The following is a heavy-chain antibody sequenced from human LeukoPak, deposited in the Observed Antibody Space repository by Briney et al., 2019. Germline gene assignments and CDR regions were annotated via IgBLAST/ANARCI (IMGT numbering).Heavy chain of an antibody. CDR3: ARVPGYCSGGSCQLQVWFDP. CDR1: GGSISSGGYY. CDR2: IYYSGST. J-gene: IGHJ5*02. D-gene: IGHD2-15*01. Sequence: SQTLSLTCTVSGGSISSGGYYWSWIRQHPGKGLEWIGYIYYSGSTYYNPSLKSRVTISVDTSKNQFSLKLSSVTAADTAVYYCARVPGYCSGGSCQLQVWFDPWGQGTLVTVSS. V-gene: IGHV4-31*03.